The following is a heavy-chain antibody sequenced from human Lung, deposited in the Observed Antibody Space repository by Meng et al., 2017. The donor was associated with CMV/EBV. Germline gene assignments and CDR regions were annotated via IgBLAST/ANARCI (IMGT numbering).Heavy chain of an antibody. CDR3: ARVYCSRGSCSFDY. CDR2: ISSNSKYI. D-gene: IGHD2-15*01. Sequence: GEXXKISCAASGFTFSSYSVNRVRQAPGKGLEWVSSISSNSKYIFYADSVKGRFTISRDNAKNALHLQMNSLRDEDTALYYCARVYCSRGSCSFDYWGQGXLVTVSS. J-gene: IGHJ4*02. CDR1: GFTFSSYS. V-gene: IGHV3-21*01.